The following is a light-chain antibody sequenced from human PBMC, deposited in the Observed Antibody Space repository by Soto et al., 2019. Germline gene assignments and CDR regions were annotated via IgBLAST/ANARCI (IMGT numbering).Light chain of an antibody. V-gene: IGKV3-20*01. CDR3: QPYGSSRWT. CDR2: GAS. Sequence: EIVLTQSPGTLSLSPGERATLSCRASQSVSSSYLAWYQQKTRQAPRLLIYGASSRATGIPDRFSGSGSGTDFTLTISRLEPEDFAVYYCQPYGSSRWTFGQGTKVDIK. CDR1: QSVSSSY. J-gene: IGKJ1*01.